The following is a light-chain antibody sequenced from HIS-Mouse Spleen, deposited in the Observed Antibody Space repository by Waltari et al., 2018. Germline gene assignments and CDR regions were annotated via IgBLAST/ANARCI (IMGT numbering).Light chain of an antibody. CDR2: LGS. J-gene: IGKJ1*01. CDR3: MQALQTPPWK. V-gene: IGKV2-28*01. CDR1: QGLLHSNGYNY. Sequence: EIVMTQTPLSLSVTPGQPASISCKSSQGLLHSNGYNYLDLDRKKPGQSPQLLIYLGSNLAAGVPDRFSGSGSGTDFTMKISRVDAEDVGVYYCMQALQTPPWKLGQGPKVEIK.